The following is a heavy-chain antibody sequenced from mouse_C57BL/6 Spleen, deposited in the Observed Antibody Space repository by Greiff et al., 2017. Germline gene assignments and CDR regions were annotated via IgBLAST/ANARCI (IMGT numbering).Heavy chain of an antibody. V-gene: IGHV5-12*01. CDR1: GFTFSDYY. J-gene: IGHJ4*01. D-gene: IGHD2-5*01. CDR3: ARQKASYYSNYYAMDY. Sequence: EVQLVESGGGLVQPGGSLKLSFAASGFTFSDYYMYWVRQTPEKRLEWVAYISNGGGSTYYPDTVKGRFTISRDNAKNTLYLQMSRLKSEDTAMYYCARQKASYYSNYYAMDYWGQGTSVTVSS. CDR2: ISNGGGST.